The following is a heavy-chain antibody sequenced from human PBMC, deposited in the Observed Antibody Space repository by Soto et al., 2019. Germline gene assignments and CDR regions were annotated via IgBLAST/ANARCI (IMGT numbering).Heavy chain of an antibody. CDR3: AKDWGWLWSGGYFAY. CDR1: GFTFSSYA. D-gene: IGHD3-10*02. J-gene: IGHJ4*02. Sequence: PGGSLRLSCAASGFTFSSYAMSWVRQAPGKGLEWVSAISGSGGSTYYADSVKGRFTISRDNSKNTLYLQMNSLRAEDTAVYYCAKDWGWLWSGGYFAYCGQGTLVPVSS. CDR2: ISGSGGST. V-gene: IGHV3-23*01.